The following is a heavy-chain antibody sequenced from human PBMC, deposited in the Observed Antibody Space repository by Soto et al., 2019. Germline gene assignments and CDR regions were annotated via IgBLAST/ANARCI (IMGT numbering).Heavy chain of an antibody. D-gene: IGHD3-9*01. CDR3: ARDLENYDILTAVDY. Sequence: QVQLVESGGGVVQPGRSLRLSCAASGFTFSSYAMHWVRQAPGKGLEWVAVISYDGSNKYYADSVKGRFTISRDNSKNTLYLQMNSQRAEDTAVYYCARDLENYDILTAVDYWGQGTLVTVSS. V-gene: IGHV3-30-3*01. CDR2: ISYDGSNK. J-gene: IGHJ4*02. CDR1: GFTFSSYA.